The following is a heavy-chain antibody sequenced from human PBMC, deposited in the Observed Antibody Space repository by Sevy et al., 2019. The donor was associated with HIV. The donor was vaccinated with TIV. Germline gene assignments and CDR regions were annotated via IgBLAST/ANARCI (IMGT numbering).Heavy chain of an antibody. CDR2: IKQDGSEK. CDR3: ARALAAAASY. Sequence: GGSLRLSCTASGFTFSSYWMNWVRQAPGKGLEWVANIKQDGSEKYYVHSVKGRFTISRDNAKNSMHLQMNSLRAEDTAVYYRARALAAAASYWGQGTLVTVSS. V-gene: IGHV3-7*01. D-gene: IGHD6-25*01. J-gene: IGHJ4*02. CDR1: GFTFSSYW.